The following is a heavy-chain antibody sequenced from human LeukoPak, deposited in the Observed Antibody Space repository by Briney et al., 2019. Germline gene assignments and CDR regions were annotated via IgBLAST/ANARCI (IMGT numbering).Heavy chain of an antibody. V-gene: IGHV4-59*01. CDR3: ARDGPAYTSRWYDYYYGLDV. D-gene: IGHD2-2*01. CDR1: GDSIGSYF. Sequence: SETLPLTCTVSGDSIGSYFWSWIRQSPGKGLEWIGHIYHSGSTNYNPSLKSRVTISVDTSENQFSLKLTSVTSADTAVYYCARDGPAYTSRWYDYYYGLDVWGQGTTVTVSS. CDR2: IYHSGST. J-gene: IGHJ6*02.